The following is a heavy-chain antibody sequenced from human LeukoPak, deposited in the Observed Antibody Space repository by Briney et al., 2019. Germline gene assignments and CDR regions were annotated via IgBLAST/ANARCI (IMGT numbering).Heavy chain of an antibody. CDR2: MNPNSGNT. J-gene: IGHJ6*02. CDR1: GYTFTSYD. V-gene: IGHV1-8*01. CDR3: ARELREGSTYYYGMDV. D-gene: IGHD1-26*01. Sequence: ASVKVSCKASGYTFTSYDINWVRQATGQGLEWMGWMNPNSGNTGYAQKFQGRVTMTRNTSISTAYMELSSLRSEDTAVYYCARELREGSTYYYGMDVWGQGTLVTVSS.